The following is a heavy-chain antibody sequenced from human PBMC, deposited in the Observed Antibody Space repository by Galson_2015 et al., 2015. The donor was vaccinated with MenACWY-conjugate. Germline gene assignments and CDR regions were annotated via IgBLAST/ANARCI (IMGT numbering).Heavy chain of an antibody. D-gene: IGHD2-15*01. V-gene: IGHV4-39*01. CDR3: ARRRPRDIGGGFDI. J-gene: IGHJ3*02. CDR1: GGSISSTALY. Sequence: SETLSLTCPVSGGSISSTALYCGWFRQPPGQGLEWIGNIHYSGGTYHNPSLKSRITTSVDTSKNQFFLNLASVTAADTAVYHCARRRPRDIGGGFDIWGQGTLVTVSS. CDR2: IHYSGGT.